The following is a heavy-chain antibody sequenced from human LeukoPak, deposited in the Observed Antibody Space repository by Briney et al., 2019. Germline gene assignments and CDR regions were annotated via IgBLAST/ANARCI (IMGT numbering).Heavy chain of an antibody. CDR3: AKGNWGDC. J-gene: IGHJ4*02. V-gene: IGHV3-23*01. CDR1: GFTFSSYA. D-gene: IGHD7-27*01. CDR2: ISGSADNT. Sequence: GRSLRLSCAASGFTFSSYAMNWVRQAPGKGLEWVSGISGSADNTYYADSVRGRFTIFRDNSKNTVYLQMNSLRAEDAAVYYCAKGNWGDCWGQGTLVIVSS.